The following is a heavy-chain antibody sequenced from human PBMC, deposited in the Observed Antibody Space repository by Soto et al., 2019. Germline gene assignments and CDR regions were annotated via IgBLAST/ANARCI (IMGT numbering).Heavy chain of an antibody. V-gene: IGHV4-30-4*01. Sequence: TAETLSLSCTVSGGSISSGDYYWSWIRQPPGKGLEWIGYIYYSGSTYYDLSLKSRVTISVDTSKNQFSLQLNSVTPEDTAVYYCARVPNPFRLKIGYEDAYDFWGQGTMVTVSS. D-gene: IGHD5-12*01. CDR2: IYYSGST. CDR1: GGSISSGDYY. J-gene: IGHJ3*01. CDR3: ARVPNPFRLKIGYEDAYDF.